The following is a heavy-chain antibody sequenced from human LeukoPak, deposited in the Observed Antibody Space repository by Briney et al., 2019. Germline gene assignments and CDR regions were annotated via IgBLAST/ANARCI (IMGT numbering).Heavy chain of an antibody. CDR1: GGSISSYY. CDR2: IYYSGST. V-gene: IGHV4-59*01. CDR3: ARAHYYDSSGYFVRHWFDP. J-gene: IGHJ5*02. D-gene: IGHD3-22*01. Sequence: SETRSLTCTVSGGSISSYYWSWIRQPPGKGLEWIGYIYYSGSTNYNPSLKSRVTISVDTSKNQFSLKLSSVTAADTAVYYCARAHYYDSSGYFVRHWFDPWGQGTLVTVSS.